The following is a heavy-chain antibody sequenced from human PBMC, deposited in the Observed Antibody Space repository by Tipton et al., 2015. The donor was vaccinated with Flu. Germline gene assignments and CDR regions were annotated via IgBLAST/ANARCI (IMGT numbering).Heavy chain of an antibody. CDR2: ISGSGGST. V-gene: IGHV3-23*01. D-gene: IGHD6-19*01. CDR1: GFSFSTYA. J-gene: IGHJ2*01. CDR3: AKGNSGWYTWFFDL. Sequence: GSLRLSCAASGFSFSTYAINWVRQAPGKGLEWVSGISGSGGSTFYADSVRGRFTISRDNSKNTLYLQMSRLRAEDTAVYYCAKGNSGWYTWFFDLLCRGTLLPVSS.